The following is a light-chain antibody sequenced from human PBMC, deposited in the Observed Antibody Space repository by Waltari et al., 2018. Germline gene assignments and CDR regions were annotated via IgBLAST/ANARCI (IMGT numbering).Light chain of an antibody. CDR3: SSHTTSNTLI. CDR1: SSDIGRYNF. Sequence: QSALTQPASVSGSPGQSITISCTGSSSDIGRYNFVSWYQQHPGKAPKLILYDVFNRPSGVSTRFSGANSGNTASLTISGLQPEDETDYYCSSHTTSNTLIFGGGTRVTVL. V-gene: IGLV2-14*03. CDR2: DVF. J-gene: IGLJ2*01.